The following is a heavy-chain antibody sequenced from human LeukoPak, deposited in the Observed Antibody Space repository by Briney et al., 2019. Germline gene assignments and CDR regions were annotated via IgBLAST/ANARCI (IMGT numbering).Heavy chain of an antibody. D-gene: IGHD1-14*01. CDR3: ARLAVTTVYYYYGMDV. Sequence: ASVKVSCKASGYTFTSYDINWVRQATGQGLEWMGWMNPNSGNTGYAQKFQGRITMTRNTSISTAYMELSSLRSEDTAVYYCARLAVTTVYYYYGMDVWAKGPRSPSP. CDR2: MNPNSGNT. CDR1: GYTFTSYD. J-gene: IGHJ6*02. V-gene: IGHV1-8*01.